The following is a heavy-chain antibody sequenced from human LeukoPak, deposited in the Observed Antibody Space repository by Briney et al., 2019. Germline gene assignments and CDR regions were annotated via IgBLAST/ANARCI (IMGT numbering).Heavy chain of an antibody. J-gene: IGHJ5*02. CDR1: GGSISSGDYY. CDR3: AREGITMVRGVIIIAGWFDP. Sequence: PSQTLSLTCTVSGGSISSGDYYWSWIRQPPGKGLEWIGYFYYSGSTYYNPSLKSRVTISVDTSKNQFSLKLSSVTAADTAVYYCAREGITMVRGVIIIAGWFDPWGQGTWSPSPQ. CDR2: FYYSGST. V-gene: IGHV4-30-4*01. D-gene: IGHD3-10*01.